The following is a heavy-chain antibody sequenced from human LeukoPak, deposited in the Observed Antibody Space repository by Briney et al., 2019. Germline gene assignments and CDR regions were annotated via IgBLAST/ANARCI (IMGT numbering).Heavy chain of an antibody. CDR3: ASASLDRVVVPAGGYYYYYMDV. CDR1: GGFISSYY. V-gene: IGHV4-59*01. CDR2: IYYSGST. D-gene: IGHD2-2*01. Sequence: KPSETLSLTWTVSGGFISSYYWSWIQQPPGKGQERVGYIYYSGSTNYNPSLKSQVTISVDTSKNQFSLKLSSVTAADTAVYYCASASLDRVVVPAGGYYYYYMDVWGKGTTLTVSS. J-gene: IGHJ6*03.